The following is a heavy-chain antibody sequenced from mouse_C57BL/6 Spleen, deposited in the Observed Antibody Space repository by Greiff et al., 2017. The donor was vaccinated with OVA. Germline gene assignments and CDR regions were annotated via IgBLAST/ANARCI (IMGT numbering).Heavy chain of an antibody. V-gene: IGHV1-50*01. CDR1: GYTFTSYW. J-gene: IGHJ2*01. Sequence: QVQLQQPGAELVKPGASVKLSCKASGYTFTSYWMQWVKQRPGQGLEWIGEIDPSDSYTNYNQKFKGKATLTVDTSSSTAYMQLSSLTSEDSAVYYCARRGSSGYNYFDYWGQGTTLTVSS. CDR3: ARRGSSGYNYFDY. D-gene: IGHD3-2*02. CDR2: IDPSDSYT.